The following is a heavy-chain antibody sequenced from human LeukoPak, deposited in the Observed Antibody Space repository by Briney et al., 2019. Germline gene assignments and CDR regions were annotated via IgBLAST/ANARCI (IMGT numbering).Heavy chain of an antibody. V-gene: IGHV4-31*03. CDR3: ARATLITMLRGVPYYYYYGMDV. CDR2: IYYSGST. D-gene: IGHD3-10*01. CDR1: GGSISSGGYY. Sequence: SETLSLTCTVSGGSISSGGYYCSWIRQHPGKGLEWIGYIYYSGSTYYNPALKSRVTISVDTSKNQFSLKLSSVTAPDTAVYYCARATLITMLRGVPYYYYYGMDVWGQGTTVSVSS. J-gene: IGHJ6*02.